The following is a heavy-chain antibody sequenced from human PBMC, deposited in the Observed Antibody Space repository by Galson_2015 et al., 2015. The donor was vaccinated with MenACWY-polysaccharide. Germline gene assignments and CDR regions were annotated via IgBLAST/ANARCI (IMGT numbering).Heavy chain of an antibody. J-gene: IGHJ4*02. CDR1: GFIFSNYW. V-gene: IGHV3-7*04. D-gene: IGHD1/OR15-1a*01. CDR3: AKDRRWNSFDC. CDR2: IKNDGTAK. Sequence: SLRLSCATSGFIFSNYWMSWVRLTPGKGLEWLGNIKNDGTAKNYVDSVKGRFTFSRDNTKNSLYLQMSSLREEDTAVYYCAKDRRWNSFDCWGQGTLVTVSS.